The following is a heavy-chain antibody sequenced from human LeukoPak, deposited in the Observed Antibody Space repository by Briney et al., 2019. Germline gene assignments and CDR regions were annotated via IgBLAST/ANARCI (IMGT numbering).Heavy chain of an antibody. Sequence: GGSLRLSCAASGFTFSSYSMNWVRQAPGKGLEWVSYISTSSSTIYYADSVKGRFTISRDNARKSLYLQMNSLRAEDTAVYYCARDGLSSTGHYYYYYMDVWGKGTAVTVSS. CDR2: ISTSSSTI. CDR3: ARDGLSSTGHYYYYYMDV. J-gene: IGHJ6*03. D-gene: IGHD6-13*01. CDR1: GFTFSSYS. V-gene: IGHV3-48*01.